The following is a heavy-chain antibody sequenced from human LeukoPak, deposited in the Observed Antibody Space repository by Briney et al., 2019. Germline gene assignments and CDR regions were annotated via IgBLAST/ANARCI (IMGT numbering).Heavy chain of an antibody. J-gene: IGHJ6*04. Sequence: PGGSLRLSCAASGFTLSDYGMHWARHAPGKGLDWVANIWYDGSVKYYADSVKGRFTISRDNSKNTVSLQMDSLRVEDTAVYYCARRARLYFYMDVWGKGTTVTVSS. V-gene: IGHV3-33*01. CDR1: GFTLSDYG. CDR3: ARRARLYFYMDV. D-gene: IGHD3-9*01. CDR2: IWYDGSVK.